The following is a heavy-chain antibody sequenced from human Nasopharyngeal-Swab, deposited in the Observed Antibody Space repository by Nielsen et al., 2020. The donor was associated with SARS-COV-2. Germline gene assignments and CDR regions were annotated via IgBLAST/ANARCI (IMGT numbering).Heavy chain of an antibody. D-gene: IGHD3-9*01. V-gene: IGHV1-8*01. CDR2: MNPNSGNT. J-gene: IGHJ6*02. CDR3: ARSTIFRSPYYYYGMDV. Sequence: ASVKVSCKASGYIFTSYDINWVRQATGQGLEWMGWMNPNSGNTGYAQKFQGRVTMTRNTSISTAYMELSSLRSEDTAVYYCARSTIFRSPYYYYGMDVWGQGTTVTVSS. CDR1: GYIFTSYD.